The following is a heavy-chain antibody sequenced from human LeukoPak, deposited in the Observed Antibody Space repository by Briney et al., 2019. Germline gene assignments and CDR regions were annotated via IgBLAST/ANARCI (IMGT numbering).Heavy chain of an antibody. Sequence: SETLSLTCAVYGGSSSGYYWSWIRQPPGKGLEWIGEINHSGSTNYNPSLKSRVTISVDTSKNQFSLKLSSVTAADTAVYYCARGGDPRGNYFDYWGQGTLVTVSS. J-gene: IGHJ4*02. CDR1: GGSSSGYY. CDR2: INHSGST. CDR3: ARGGDPRGNYFDY. V-gene: IGHV4-34*01. D-gene: IGHD4-17*01.